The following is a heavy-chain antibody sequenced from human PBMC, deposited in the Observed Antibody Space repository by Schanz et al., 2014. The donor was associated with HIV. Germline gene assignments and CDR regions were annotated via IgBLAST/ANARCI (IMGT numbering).Heavy chain of an antibody. CDR2: LSGSSIT. CDR1: GFTFSSYA. CDR3: ALSRPSGYGGSWYFDL. D-gene: IGHD2-15*01. Sequence: EVQLLESGGGLVQPGGSLRLSCAASGFTFSSYAMSWVRQAPGKGLEWVSALSGSSITYSADSVKGRFTISRDNSKNTLYLQMNSLRAEDTAVYYCALSRPSGYGGSWYFDLWGRGTLVAVSS. J-gene: IGHJ2*01. V-gene: IGHV3-23*01.